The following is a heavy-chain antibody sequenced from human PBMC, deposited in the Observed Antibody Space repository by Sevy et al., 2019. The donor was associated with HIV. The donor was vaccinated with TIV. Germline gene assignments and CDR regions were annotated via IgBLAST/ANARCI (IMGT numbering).Heavy chain of an antibody. CDR1: GYTLTELS. Sequence: ASVKVSCKVSGYTLTELSMHWVRQAPGKGLEWMGGFDPEDGETIYAQKFQGRVTMTEDTSTDTAYMELSSLRSEDTAVYYWATIRGYYSGLYYYYGMDVWGQGTTVTVSS. CDR2: FDPEDGET. V-gene: IGHV1-24*01. J-gene: IGHJ6*02. CDR3: ATIRGYYSGLYYYYGMDV. D-gene: IGHD3-22*01.